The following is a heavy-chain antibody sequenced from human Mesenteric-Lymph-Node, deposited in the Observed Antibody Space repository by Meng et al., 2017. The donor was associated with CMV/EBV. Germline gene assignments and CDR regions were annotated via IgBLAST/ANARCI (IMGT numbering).Heavy chain of an antibody. CDR3: ARDSSVNSPVVARGSY. V-gene: IGHV3-20*03. Sequence: FTFSSYGMHWVRQAPGKGLEWVADINWNGGRTDYADSVKGRFTISRDNARSSLFLQMSSLRAEDTAFYYCARDSSVNSPVVARGSYWGQGTMVTVSS. J-gene: IGHJ4*02. CDR1: FTFSSYG. CDR2: INWNGGRT. D-gene: IGHD3-16*01.